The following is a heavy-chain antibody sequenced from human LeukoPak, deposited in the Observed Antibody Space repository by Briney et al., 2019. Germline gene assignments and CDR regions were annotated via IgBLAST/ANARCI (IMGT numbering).Heavy chain of an antibody. CDR3: ARANTYYYDSSGYYS. V-gene: IGHV3-48*03. CDR1: GFTFSSYE. D-gene: IGHD3-22*01. CDR2: ISSSCSTI. Sequence: GGSLRLSCAASGFTFSSYEMNWVRQAPGKGLEWVSYISSSCSTIYYADSVKGRFTISRDNAKNSLYLQMNSLRAEDTAVYYCARANTYYYDSSGYYSWGQGTLVTVSS. J-gene: IGHJ4*02.